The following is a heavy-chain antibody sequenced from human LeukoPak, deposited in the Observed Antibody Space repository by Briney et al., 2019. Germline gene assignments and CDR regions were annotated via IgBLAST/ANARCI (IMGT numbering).Heavy chain of an antibody. CDR2: ISRGGGSV. Sequence: PGGSLRLSCAASGFTFSTYWLHWSRQAPGKGLVWVSRISRGGGSVSYADSVRGRVTISRDNAKNTMYLQMNGLRAEDTAVYFCARYSSSWHANDYWGQGTLVTVSS. CDR1: GFTFSTYW. D-gene: IGHD6-13*01. V-gene: IGHV3-74*01. CDR3: ARYSSSWHANDY. J-gene: IGHJ4*02.